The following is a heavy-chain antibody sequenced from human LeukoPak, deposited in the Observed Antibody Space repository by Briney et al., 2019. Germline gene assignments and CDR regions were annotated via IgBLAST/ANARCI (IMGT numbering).Heavy chain of an antibody. CDR2: IYPGDSDS. CDR3: ARWAAEDTGLDY. V-gene: IGHV5-51*01. CDR1: GYRFTNYW. J-gene: IGHJ4*02. D-gene: IGHD6-13*01. Sequence: GESLKISCKGSGYRFTNYWIAWVRQMPGKGLEWMGIIYPGDSDSRYSPSFQGQVTFSADKSISTAYLQWRSLKASDTAMYYCARWAAEDTGLDYWGRGALVTVSS.